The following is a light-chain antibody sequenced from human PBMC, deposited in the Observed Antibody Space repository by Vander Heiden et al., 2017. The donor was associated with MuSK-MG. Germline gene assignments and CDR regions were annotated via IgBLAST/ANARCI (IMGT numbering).Light chain of an antibody. CDR1: QSVSSY. CDR2: DAY. J-gene: IGKJ4*01. V-gene: IGKV3-11*01. Sequence: EIVLTQSPATLSLTPGERATLSCRASQSVSSYVAGYQQKPGQAPRLLIYDAYNRATGIKDRFSGSGSGTDFTLTISSLEPEDFAFDDCQQRSFGGGTKVEIK. CDR3: QQRS.